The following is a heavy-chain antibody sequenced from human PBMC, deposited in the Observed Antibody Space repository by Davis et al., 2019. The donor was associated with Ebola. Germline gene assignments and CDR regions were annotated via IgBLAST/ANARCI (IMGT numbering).Heavy chain of an antibody. CDR1: GFTFTNYG. J-gene: IGHJ4*02. CDR2: ISHDGSNK. Sequence: GESLKISCVGSGFTFTNYGMDWVRQAPGKGLEWVAHISHDGSNKYYGDSVKGRFTISRDNSKNTVYLEMHSLRAEDTAVYYCARGAVESVGYYFDQWGQGELVTVSS. D-gene: IGHD1-26*01. V-gene: IGHV3-30*03. CDR3: ARGAVESVGYYFDQ.